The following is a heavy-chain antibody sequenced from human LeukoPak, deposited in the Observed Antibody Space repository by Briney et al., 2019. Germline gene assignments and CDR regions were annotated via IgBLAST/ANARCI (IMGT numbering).Heavy chain of an antibody. J-gene: IGHJ3*02. CDR3: ARDDSSSYYYVVPTNAFDI. Sequence: PGGSLRLSCAASGFTFSSYWMHWVRQAPGKGLVWVSRVNSDGGSTTYGDSVKGRFTISRDNAKNTLYLQMNSLRAEDTAVYYCARDDSSSYYYVVPTNAFDIWGQGTMVTVSS. CDR2: VNSDGGST. V-gene: IGHV3-74*01. D-gene: IGHD3-22*01. CDR1: GFTFSSYW.